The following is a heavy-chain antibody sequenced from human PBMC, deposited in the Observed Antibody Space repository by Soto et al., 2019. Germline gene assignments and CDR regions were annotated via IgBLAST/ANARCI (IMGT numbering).Heavy chain of an antibody. CDR2: IWYDGSNK. CDR3: ARGKRDGYNCDYYYGMDV. CDR1: GFTFSSYG. V-gene: IGHV3-33*01. Sequence: QVQLVESGGGVVQPGRSLRLSCAASGFTFSSYGMHWVRQAPGKGLEWVAVIWYDGSNKYYADSVKGRFTISRDNSKNTLYMEMNSLRAEDTAVYYCARGKRDGYNCDYYYGMDVWVQGTTVTVSS. J-gene: IGHJ6*02. D-gene: IGHD5-12*01.